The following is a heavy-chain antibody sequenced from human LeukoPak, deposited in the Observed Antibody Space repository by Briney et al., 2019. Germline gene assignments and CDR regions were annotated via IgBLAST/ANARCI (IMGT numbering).Heavy chain of an antibody. D-gene: IGHD4-17*01. CDR1: GFTFSSYA. CDR2: ISSTSNYI. J-gene: IGHJ4*02. V-gene: IGHV3-21*01. CDR3: ASRPTMTDPGDY. Sequence: GGSLRLSCAASGFTFSSYAMSWVRQAPGKGLEWVSSISSTSNYIFYADSVKGRFTISRDNAKNSLYLQMNSLRAEDTAVYYCASRPTMTDPGDYWGQGTLVTVSS.